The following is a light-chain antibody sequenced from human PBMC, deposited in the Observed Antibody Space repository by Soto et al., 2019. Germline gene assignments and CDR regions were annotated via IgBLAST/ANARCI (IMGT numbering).Light chain of an antibody. Sequence: QSALTQPPSASGTPGQRVNISCSGSSSNIGSNYVYWYRQFPGTAPKLLIQRNNQRPSGVPARFSGSKSGTSASLAISGLRSEDEADYYCAAWDDSLNGYVFGTGTKVTVL. CDR1: SSNIGSNY. J-gene: IGLJ1*01. CDR2: RNN. V-gene: IGLV1-47*01. CDR3: AAWDDSLNGYV.